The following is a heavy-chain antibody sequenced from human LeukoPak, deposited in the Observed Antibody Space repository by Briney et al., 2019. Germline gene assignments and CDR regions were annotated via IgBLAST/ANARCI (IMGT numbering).Heavy chain of an antibody. CDR2: IKQDGSEK. CDR3: ARASVYYYDSSYYY. CDR1: GFTFSSYW. J-gene: IGHJ4*02. D-gene: IGHD3-22*01. V-gene: IGHV3-7*01. Sequence: GGSLRLSCAASGFTFSSYWMSWVRQAPGKGLEWVANIKQDGSEKYYVDSVKGRFTISRDNAKNSLYLQMNSLRAEDTAVYYCARASVYYYDSSYYYWGQGTLVTVSS.